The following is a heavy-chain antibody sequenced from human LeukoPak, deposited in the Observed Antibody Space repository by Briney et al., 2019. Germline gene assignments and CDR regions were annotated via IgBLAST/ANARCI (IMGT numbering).Heavy chain of an antibody. J-gene: IGHJ3*02. V-gene: IGHV3-7*01. D-gene: IGHD1-7*01. CDR1: GFTLSTSW. Sequence: GGSLRLSCTASGFTLSTSWMSWVRQAPGRGLEWVASIKQDGSQKYYVDSVKGRFTISRDNVQNSLYLQMNSLRAEDTAVYYCARDSGNYLDAFDIWGQGTMVTVSS. CDR2: IKQDGSQK. CDR3: ARDSGNYLDAFDI.